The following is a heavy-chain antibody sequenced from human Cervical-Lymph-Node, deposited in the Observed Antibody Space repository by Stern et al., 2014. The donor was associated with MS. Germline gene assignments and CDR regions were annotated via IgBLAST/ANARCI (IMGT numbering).Heavy chain of an antibody. J-gene: IGHJ4*02. CDR3: ARQRYFDY. CDR2: IFPGGSDI. V-gene: IGHV5-51*01. Sequence: EVQLVQSGPEVKRPGESLKISCQASGYTFTSYWIGWVRQMPGKGLEWIAIIFPGGSDIRYSPSFQCPGTISADKSSSTAYLQWKNLKASDPAIYYCARQRYFDYWGQGTLVTVSS. CDR1: GYTFTSYW.